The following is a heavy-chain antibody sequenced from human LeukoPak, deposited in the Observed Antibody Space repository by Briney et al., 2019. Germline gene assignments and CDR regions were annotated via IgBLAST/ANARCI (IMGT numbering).Heavy chain of an antibody. CDR3: ARGGPQGGGGGYPTSFDY. V-gene: IGHV3-21*01. Sequence: GGSLRLSCAASGFTFSSYSMNWVRQAPGKGLEWVSSISSSSSYIYYADSVKGRFTISRDNAKNSLYLQMNSLRAEDTAVYYCARGGPQGGGGGYPTSFDYWGQGTLVTVSS. CDR2: ISSSSSYI. CDR1: GFTFSSYS. J-gene: IGHJ4*02. D-gene: IGHD1-26*01.